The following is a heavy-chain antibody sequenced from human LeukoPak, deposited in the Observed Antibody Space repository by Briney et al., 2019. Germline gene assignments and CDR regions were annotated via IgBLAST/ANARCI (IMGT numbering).Heavy chain of an antibody. D-gene: IGHD3-22*01. V-gene: IGHV1-18*04. CDR2: ISGYNGNT. J-gene: IGHJ4*02. CDR1: RYTFTNYY. Sequence: GASVKVSCKSPRYTFTNYYLNWVRQATGQGLEWMGWISGYNGNTYYGKKFQGRVTLTTDTSTNTVHMELRSLRADDTAVYYCARDIGGGYYFDYWGQGTLVTVSS. CDR3: ARDIGGGYYFDY.